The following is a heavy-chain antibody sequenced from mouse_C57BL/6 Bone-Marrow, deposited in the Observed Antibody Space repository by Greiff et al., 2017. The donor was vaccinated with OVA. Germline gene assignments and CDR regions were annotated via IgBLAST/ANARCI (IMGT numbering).Heavy chain of an antibody. CDR2: IRNKANGYTT. CDR3: ARWEITELFAY. Sequence: EVKVVESGGGLVQPGGSLSLSCAASGFTFTDYYMSWVRQPPGTALEWLGFIRNKANGYTTEYSASVKGRFTISRDNSQCILYLQMNALRAEDSATYYCARWEITELFAYWGQGTLVTVSA. D-gene: IGHD2-4*01. J-gene: IGHJ3*01. V-gene: IGHV7-3*01. CDR1: GFTFTDYY.